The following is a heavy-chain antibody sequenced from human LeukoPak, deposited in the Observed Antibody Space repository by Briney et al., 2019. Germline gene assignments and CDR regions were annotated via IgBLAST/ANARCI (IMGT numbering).Heavy chain of an antibody. CDR1: GGSISNYY. Sequence: SETLSLTCTVSGGSISNYYWTWIRQPPGKGLEWIGSIYYSGSTYYNPSLKSRVTISVDTSKNQFSLKLSSVTAADTAVYYCARLPSIDDYWGQGTLVTVSS. V-gene: IGHV4-39*01. J-gene: IGHJ4*02. D-gene: IGHD2-15*01. CDR2: IYYSGST. CDR3: ARLPSIDDY.